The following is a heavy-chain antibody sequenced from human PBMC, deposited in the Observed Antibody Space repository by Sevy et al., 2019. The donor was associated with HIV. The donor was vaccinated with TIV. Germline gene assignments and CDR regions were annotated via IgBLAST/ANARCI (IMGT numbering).Heavy chain of an antibody. Sequence: SETLSLTCTVSGGSISSYYWSWIRQPPGKGLEWIGYIYYSGSTNYNPSLKSRVTISVDTSKNQFSLKLSSVTAADTAVYYCARGRGYCSSTSCTYYFGYWGQGTLVTVSS. D-gene: IGHD2-2*01. CDR3: ARGRGYCSSTSCTYYFGY. CDR2: IYYSGST. V-gene: IGHV4-59*13. CDR1: GGSISSYY. J-gene: IGHJ4*02.